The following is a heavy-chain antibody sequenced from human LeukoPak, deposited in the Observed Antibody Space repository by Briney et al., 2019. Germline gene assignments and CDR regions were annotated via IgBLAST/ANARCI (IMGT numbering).Heavy chain of an antibody. Sequence: GGSLRLSCAASGFTFSSFEMNWVRQAPGKGLEWVSYISTGGRAIYYADSVKGRFTISRDNSKNTLYLQMNSLRAEDTAVYYCARVGSGSNSGSYDYWGQGTLVTVSS. CDR1: GFTFSSFE. J-gene: IGHJ4*02. CDR2: ISTGGRAI. V-gene: IGHV3-48*03. CDR3: ARVGSGSNSGSYDY. D-gene: IGHD1-26*01.